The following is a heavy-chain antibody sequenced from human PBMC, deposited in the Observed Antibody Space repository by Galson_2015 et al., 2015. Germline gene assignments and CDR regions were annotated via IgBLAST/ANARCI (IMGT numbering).Heavy chain of an antibody. D-gene: IGHD6-13*01. CDR3: ARAAAQPDYYYGMDV. V-gene: IGHV1-69*13. CDR1: GGTFSSYA. CDR2: LIPIFGTA. Sequence: SVKVSCKASGGTFSSYAISWVRQAPGQGLEWMGGLIPIFGTANYAQKFQGRVTITADESTSTAYMELSSLRSEDTAVYYCARAAAQPDYYYGMDVWGQGTTVTVSS. J-gene: IGHJ6*02.